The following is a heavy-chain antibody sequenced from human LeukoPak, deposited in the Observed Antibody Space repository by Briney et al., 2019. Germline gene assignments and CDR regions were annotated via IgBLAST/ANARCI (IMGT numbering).Heavy chain of an antibody. Sequence: PSKTLSLTCTVSGDSISSISYYWGWIRQPPGKGLEWIGSIHYSGSTYYNPSLKSRVTISADTSKNHFSLNLNSVTAADTAVYYCTRGPYVQPDYWGQGTLVTVSS. CDR2: IHYSGST. CDR1: GDSISSISYY. D-gene: IGHD1-1*01. J-gene: IGHJ4*02. V-gene: IGHV4-39*07. CDR3: TRGPYVQPDY.